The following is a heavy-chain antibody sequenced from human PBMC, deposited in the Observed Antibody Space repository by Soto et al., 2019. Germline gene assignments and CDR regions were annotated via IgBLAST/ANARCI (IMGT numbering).Heavy chain of an antibody. D-gene: IGHD2-15*01. CDR2: IYHSGST. J-gene: IGHJ6*02. CDR3: ASAGGTYYYYYGMDV. V-gene: IGHV4-30-2*01. CDR1: GGSISSGGYS. Sequence: QLQLQESGSGLVKPSQTLSLTCAVSGGSISSGGYSWSWIRQPPGKGLEWIGYIYHSGSTYYNPSLKSRVTISVARSKNQFSLKLSSVTAADTAVYYCASAGGTYYYYYGMDVWGQGTTVTVSS.